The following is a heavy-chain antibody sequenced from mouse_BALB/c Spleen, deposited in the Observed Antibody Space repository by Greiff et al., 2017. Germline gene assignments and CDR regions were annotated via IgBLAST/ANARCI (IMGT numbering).Heavy chain of an antibody. V-gene: IGHV1-69*02. CDR2: IDPSDSET. CDR3: ARVDYRYDEYYAMDY. Sequence: QVQLQQPGAELVKPGAPVKLSCKASGYTFTSYWMNWVKQRPGRGLEWIGRIDPSDSETHYNQKFKDKATLTVDKSSSTAYIQLSSLTSEDSAVYYCARVDYRYDEYYAMDYWGEGNSVTASS. D-gene: IGHD2-12*01. CDR1: GYTFTSYW. J-gene: IGHJ4*01.